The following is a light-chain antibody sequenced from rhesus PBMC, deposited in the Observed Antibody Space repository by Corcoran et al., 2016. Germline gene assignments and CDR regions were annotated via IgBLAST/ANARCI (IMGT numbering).Light chain of an antibody. CDR2: KVN. J-gene: IGLJ1*01. CDR3: SSYEASDTFI. V-gene: IGLV2-11*01. Sequence: QSAPIQSASVSGSLGQSVTISCTGTSSDIGRSNYVSWYRQQPGTTTKLMMYKVNMRPSGVSDRFSGSKSGNTASLTISGLQAEDAADYYCSSYEASDTFIFGAVTRLTVL. CDR1: SSDIGRSNY.